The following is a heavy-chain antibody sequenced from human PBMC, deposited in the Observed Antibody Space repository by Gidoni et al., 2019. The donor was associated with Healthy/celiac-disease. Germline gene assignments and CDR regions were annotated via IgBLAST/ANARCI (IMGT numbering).Heavy chain of an antibody. CDR3: AKEGLYSWEQHHTLVPD. CDR2: ISGSGGST. D-gene: IGHD1-26*01. Sequence: MSWVRQAPGKGLEWVSAISGSGGSTYYADSVKGRFTISRDNSKNTLYLQMNSLRAEDTAVYYCAKEGLYSWEQHHTLVPDWGQGTLVTVSS. J-gene: IGHJ4*02. V-gene: IGHV3-23*01.